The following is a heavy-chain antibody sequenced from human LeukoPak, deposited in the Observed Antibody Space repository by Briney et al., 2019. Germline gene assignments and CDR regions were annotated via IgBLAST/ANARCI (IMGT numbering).Heavy chain of an antibody. Sequence: QPGGSLCLSCAASGFTFRSYWLHWVRQAPGKGLVWVSRINSDGSSTSYADSVKGRFTISRDNSRNTLYVQMNSLRAEDTAVYYCAREGAGYSSSWFDSWGQGTPVTVSS. V-gene: IGHV3-74*01. CDR2: INSDGSST. CDR1: GFTFRSYW. D-gene: IGHD6-13*01. CDR3: AREGAGYSSSWFDS. J-gene: IGHJ5*01.